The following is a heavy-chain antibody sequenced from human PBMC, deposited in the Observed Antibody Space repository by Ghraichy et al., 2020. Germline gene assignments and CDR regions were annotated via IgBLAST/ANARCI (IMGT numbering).Heavy chain of an antibody. CDR1: GFTFSSYA. CDR3: AKVSNVVVPAAPTFYYYYGMDV. V-gene: IGHV3-23*01. CDR2: ISGSGGST. J-gene: IGHJ6*02. D-gene: IGHD2-2*01. Sequence: GGSLRLSCAASGFTFSSYAMSWVRQAPGKGLEWVSAISGSGGSTYYADSVKGRFTISRDNSKNTLYLQMNSLRAEDTAVYYCAKVSNVVVPAAPTFYYYYGMDVWGQGTTVTVSS.